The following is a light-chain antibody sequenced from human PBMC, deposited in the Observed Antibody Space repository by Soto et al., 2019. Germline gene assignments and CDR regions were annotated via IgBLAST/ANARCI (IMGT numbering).Light chain of an antibody. J-gene: IGLJ2*01. V-gene: IGLV1-47*01. CDR1: SSNIGNRH. CDR2: RND. CDR3: AAWDDSLSSVF. Sequence: QSVLTQPPSASGPPGQRVTISCSGSSSNIGNRHVFWYQQLPGTAPKLLIYRNDQRPSGVPDRFSGSKSGTSASLAISGLRSEDEGDYYCAAWDDSLSSVFFGGGTKLTVL.